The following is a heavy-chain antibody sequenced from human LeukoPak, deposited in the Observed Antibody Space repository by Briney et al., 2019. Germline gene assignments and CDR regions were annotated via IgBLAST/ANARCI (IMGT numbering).Heavy chain of an antibody. CDR3: ARLLDHDYSDYYFDY. J-gene: IGHJ4*02. Sequence: WIRQPPGKGLECIGTIYYSGSTDYNPSLKSRVTISVDSSKNQFSLKLSSVTATDTAVYYCARLLDHDYSDYYFDYWGQGALVTVSS. CDR2: IYYSGST. D-gene: IGHD4-11*01. V-gene: IGHV4-39*01.